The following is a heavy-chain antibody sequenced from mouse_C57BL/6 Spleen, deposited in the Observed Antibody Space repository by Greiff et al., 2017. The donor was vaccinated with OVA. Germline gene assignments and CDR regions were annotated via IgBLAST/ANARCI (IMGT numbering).Heavy chain of an antibody. J-gene: IGHJ3*01. CDR3: AREYGSSPWYAY. CDR1: GYTFTDYN. Sequence: EVQLQQSGPELVKPGASVKIPCKASGYTFTDYNMDWVKQSHGKSLEWIGDINPNNGGSIYNQKFKGKATLTVDKSSSTAYMELRSLTSEDTAVYYYAREYGSSPWYAYWGKGTLVTVSA. CDR2: INPNNGGS. D-gene: IGHD1-1*01. V-gene: IGHV1-18*01.